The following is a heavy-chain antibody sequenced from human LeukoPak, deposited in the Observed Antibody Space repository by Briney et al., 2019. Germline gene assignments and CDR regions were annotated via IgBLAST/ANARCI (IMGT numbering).Heavy chain of an antibody. CDR2: IYHSGST. CDR1: GYSISSGYY. D-gene: IGHD6-13*01. CDR3: ARETGYSSSWYGYYYMDV. V-gene: IGHV4-38-2*02. Sequence: SETLSLTCTVSGYSISSGYYWGWTRQPPGKGLEWIGSIYHSGSTYYNPSLKSRVTISVDTSKNQFSLKLSSVTAADTAVYYCARETGYSSSWYGYYYMDVWGKGTTVTVSS. J-gene: IGHJ6*03.